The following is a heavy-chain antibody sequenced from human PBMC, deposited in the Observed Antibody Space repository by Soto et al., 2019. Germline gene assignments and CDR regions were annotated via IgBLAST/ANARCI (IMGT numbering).Heavy chain of an antibody. Sequence: QVQLVQSGAEVKKPGASVKVSCKASGYTFTSYYMHWVRQAPGQGLEWMGIINPSGGSTSYAQKFQGSVTMTRDTSTSTVYMELSSLRSEDTAVYYCARVAVAAVAGYYFDYWGQGTLVTVSS. CDR1: GYTFTSYY. CDR2: INPSGGST. CDR3: ARVAVAAVAGYYFDY. D-gene: IGHD6-19*01. V-gene: IGHV1-46*03. J-gene: IGHJ4*02.